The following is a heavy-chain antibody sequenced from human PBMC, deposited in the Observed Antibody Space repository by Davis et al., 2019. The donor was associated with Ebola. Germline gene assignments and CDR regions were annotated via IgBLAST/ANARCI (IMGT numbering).Heavy chain of an antibody. Sequence: GDSLKISCAASGFTFSSYAMSWVRQAPGKGLEWVSAISGSGGSTYYADSVKGRFTISRDNSKNTLYLQMNSLRAEDTAVYYCAKSRPPTYYYDSSGYYLRDDAFDIWGQGTMVTVS. V-gene: IGHV3-23*01. D-gene: IGHD3-22*01. CDR3: AKSRPPTYYYDSSGYYLRDDAFDI. CDR2: ISGSGGST. CDR1: GFTFSSYA. J-gene: IGHJ3*02.